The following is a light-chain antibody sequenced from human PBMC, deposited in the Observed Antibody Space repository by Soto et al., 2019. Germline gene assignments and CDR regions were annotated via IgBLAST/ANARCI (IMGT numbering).Light chain of an antibody. Sequence: DLQMTQSPSTLSASVGDRVTITCRASQSISGSLAWYQQKPGKAPKLLIYEASNLTSGLPSRFSGSGSWTEYTLTISSLQPDDSASYYCQQYNGYWTFGQGTRVEIK. CDR3: QQYNGYWT. CDR2: EAS. CDR1: QSISGS. J-gene: IGKJ1*01. V-gene: IGKV1-5*03.